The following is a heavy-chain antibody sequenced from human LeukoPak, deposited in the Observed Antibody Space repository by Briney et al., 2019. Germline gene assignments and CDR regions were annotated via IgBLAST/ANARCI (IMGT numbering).Heavy chain of an antibody. CDR2: IFGSGGSA. CDR3: TTTTTGYSSGQSPGWAADR. D-gene: IGHD3-22*01. CDR1: GFTFNNYA. V-gene: IGHV3-23*01. Sequence: AGSLRLSCTASGFTFNNYAMYWVRQAPRKGLGWVAGIFGSGGSAHYADSVKGRFTISRDNSNNTVYLQMDSLRGEDTAVYYCTTTTTGYSSGQSPGWAADRWGQRALVTVSS. J-gene: IGHJ5*02.